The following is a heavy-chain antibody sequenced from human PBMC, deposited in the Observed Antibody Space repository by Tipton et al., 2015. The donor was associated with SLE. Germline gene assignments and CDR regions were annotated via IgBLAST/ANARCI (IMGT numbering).Heavy chain of an antibody. Sequence: QLVQSGAEVKKPGASVKVSCKASGYTFTSYYMHWVRQAPGQGLEWMGVINPSAGSTSYAQKFQGGVIMTRDTSTRTAYMELSSLRSEDTAVYYCARDGSSSSYFDYWGQETLVTVSS. CDR1: GYTFTSYY. J-gene: IGHJ4*02. V-gene: IGHV1-46*01. D-gene: IGHD6-13*01. CDR3: ARDGSSSSYFDY. CDR2: INPSAGST.